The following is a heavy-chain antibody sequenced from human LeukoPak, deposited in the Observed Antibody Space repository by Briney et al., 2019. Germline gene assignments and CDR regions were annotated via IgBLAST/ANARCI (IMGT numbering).Heavy chain of an antibody. J-gene: IGHJ6*02. V-gene: IGHV3-33*08. Sequence: TGGPLRLSCAASGFTFSSYWIHWVRQAPGKGLEWVAVIWYDGSNKYYADSVKGRFTISRDNSKNTLYLQMNSLRAEDTAVYYCAREPNSGWPYYYYGMDVWGQGTTVTVSS. D-gene: IGHD6-19*01. CDR3: AREPNSGWPYYYYGMDV. CDR2: IWYDGSNK. CDR1: GFTFSSYW.